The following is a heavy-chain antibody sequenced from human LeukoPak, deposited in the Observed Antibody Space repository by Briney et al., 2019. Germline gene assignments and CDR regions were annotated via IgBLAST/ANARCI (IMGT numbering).Heavy chain of an antibody. Sequence: ASVKVSCTASGYTFTSYAMHWVRQAPGQRLEWMGWINAGNGNTKYSQKFQGRVTITRDTSASTAYMELSSLRSEDTAVYYCARSMVRGDYGKNYLYYYYGMDVWGKGTTVTVSP. J-gene: IGHJ6*04. CDR3: ARSMVRGDYGKNYLYYYYGMDV. CDR2: INAGNGNT. CDR1: GYTFTSYA. D-gene: IGHD3-10*01. V-gene: IGHV1-3*01.